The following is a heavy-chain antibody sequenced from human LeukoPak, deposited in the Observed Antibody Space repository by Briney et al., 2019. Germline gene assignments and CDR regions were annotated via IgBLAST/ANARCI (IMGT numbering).Heavy chain of an antibody. Sequence: ASVKVSCKVSGYTLTELSMHWVRQAPGKGLEWMGGFDPEDGETIYAQKFQGRVTMTEDTSTDTAYMELSSLRSEDTAVYYCATVIAERGSFDSGGQGPLVPVPS. CDR1: GYTLTELS. D-gene: IGHD3-22*01. V-gene: IGHV1-24*01. CDR2: FDPEDGET. J-gene: IGHJ4*02. CDR3: ATVIAERGSFDS.